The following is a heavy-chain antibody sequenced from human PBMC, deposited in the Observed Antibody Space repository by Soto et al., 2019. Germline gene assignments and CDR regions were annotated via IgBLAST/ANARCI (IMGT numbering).Heavy chain of an antibody. D-gene: IGHD3-10*01. CDR3: ARDTKAVLWYRSHTVGSGMDV. CDR1: GYTFTSYG. J-gene: IGHJ6*02. V-gene: IGHV1-18*01. Sequence: ASVKVSCKASGYTFTSYGISWVRQAPGQGLEWMGWISAYNGNTNYAQKLQGRVTMTTDTSTSTAYMELRSLRSDDTAVYYCARDTKAVLWYRSHTVGSGMDVWGQGTTVTVSS. CDR2: ISAYNGNT.